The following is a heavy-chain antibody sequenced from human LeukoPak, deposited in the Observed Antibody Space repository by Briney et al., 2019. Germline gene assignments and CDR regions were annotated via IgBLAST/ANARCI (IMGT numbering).Heavy chain of an antibody. Sequence: PGGSLRLSCAASGFTFSSYWMSWVRQAPGKGLEWVANIKQDGSEKDYVDSVKGRFTISRDNSKNTLYLQMNSLRAEDTAVYYCARGGGYSYGLLYYWGQGTLVTVSS. CDR2: IKQDGSEK. V-gene: IGHV3-7*01. D-gene: IGHD5-18*01. CDR1: GFTFSSYW. J-gene: IGHJ4*02. CDR3: ARGGGYSYGLLYY.